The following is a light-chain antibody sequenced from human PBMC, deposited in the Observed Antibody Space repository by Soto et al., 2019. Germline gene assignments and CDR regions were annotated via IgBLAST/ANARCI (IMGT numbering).Light chain of an antibody. CDR3: HQYNNWLTRT. J-gene: IGKJ1*01. V-gene: IGKV3-15*01. CDR1: QSISGN. Sequence: IVLTQSPATLSVSPGEGATLSCRASQSISGNLAWYQQKPGQAPRLLIYGASTRATGIPTRFSGSGSGTEFTLTISSLQSEDFAVYYCHQYNNWLTRTFGQGTKVDIK. CDR2: GAS.